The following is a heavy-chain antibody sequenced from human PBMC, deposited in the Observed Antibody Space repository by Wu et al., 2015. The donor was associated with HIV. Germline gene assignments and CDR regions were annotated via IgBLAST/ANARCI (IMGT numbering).Heavy chain of an antibody. D-gene: IGHD1-26*01. CDR3: ARSRSPRGGSYYAAFDI. CDR2: IIPIFGTA. J-gene: IGHJ3*02. Sequence: QVQLVQSGAEVKKPGSSVKVSCKASGGTFSSYAISWVRQAPGQGLEWMGGIIPIFGTANYAQKFQGRVTITADESTSTAYMELSSLRSEDTAVYYCARSRSPRGGSYYAAFDIWGQGTMVTVSS. CDR1: GGTFSSYA. V-gene: IGHV1-69*12.